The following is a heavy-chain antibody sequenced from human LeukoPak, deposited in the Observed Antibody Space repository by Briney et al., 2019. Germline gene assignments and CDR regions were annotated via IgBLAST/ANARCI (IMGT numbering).Heavy chain of an antibody. CDR2: IKTKSEGGTI. CDR3: TSSGSRWDYFDY. V-gene: IGHV3-15*05. CDR1: GFTFSKAW. J-gene: IGHJ4*02. D-gene: IGHD4-23*01. Sequence: GGSLRLSCAASGFTFSKAWMIWVRQAPGKGLEWVARIKTKSEGGTIDYAAPVKGRFTISGDDSKSTLYLQMNSLKTEDTAVYYCTSSGSRWDYFDYWGQGILATVSS.